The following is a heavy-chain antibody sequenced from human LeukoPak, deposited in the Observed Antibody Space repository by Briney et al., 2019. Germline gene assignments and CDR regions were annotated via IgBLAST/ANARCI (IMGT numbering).Heavy chain of an antibody. J-gene: IGHJ6*03. D-gene: IGHD6-19*01. CDR3: AKDIAVASYYMDV. CDR2: ISSSSSTI. Sequence: GGSLRLSCAASGFTFSSYSMNWVRQAPGKGLEWVSYISSSSSTIYYADSVKGRFTISRDNSKNTLYLQMNSLRAEDTAVYYCAKDIAVASYYMDVWGKGTTVTVSS. CDR1: GFTFSSYS. V-gene: IGHV3-48*01.